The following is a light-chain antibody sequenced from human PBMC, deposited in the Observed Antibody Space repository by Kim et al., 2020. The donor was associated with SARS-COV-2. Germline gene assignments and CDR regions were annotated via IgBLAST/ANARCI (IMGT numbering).Light chain of an antibody. V-gene: IGLV1-51*01. CDR1: NSNIGKNY. J-gene: IGLJ2*01. CDR2: DND. Sequence: QSVLTQPPSVSAAPGQKVTISCSGSNSNIGKNYVSWYQQLPGTAPKLLIYDNDKRHSGIPDRFSGSKSGTSATLDITGLQTGDEADYYRATWDNSLNGLVFGGGTQLTVL. CDR3: ATWDNSLNGLV.